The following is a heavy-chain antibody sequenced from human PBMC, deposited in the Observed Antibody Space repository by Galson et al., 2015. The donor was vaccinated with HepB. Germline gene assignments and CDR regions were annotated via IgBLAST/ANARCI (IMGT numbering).Heavy chain of an antibody. J-gene: IGHJ3*02. CDR1: GGTFSSYA. Sequence: SVKVSCKASGGTFSSYAISWVRQAPGQGLEWMGRTIPILGIANYAQKFQGRVTITADKSTSTAYMELSSLRSEDTAVYYCAGAYCSSTSCSPDAFDIWGQGTMVTVSS. CDR3: AGAYCSSTSCSPDAFDI. V-gene: IGHV1-69*04. D-gene: IGHD2-2*01. CDR2: TIPILGIA.